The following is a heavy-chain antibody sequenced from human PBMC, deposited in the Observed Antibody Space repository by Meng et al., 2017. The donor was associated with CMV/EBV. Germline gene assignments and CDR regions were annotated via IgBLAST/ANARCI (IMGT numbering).Heavy chain of an antibody. Sequence: SETLSLTCTVSGGSISSSSYYWGWIRQPPGKGLEWIGSIYYSGSTYYNPSLKSRVTISVDTSKNQFSLKLSSVTAADTAVYYCARYNWNFDYYYGVDVWGQGTTVTVSS. CDR3: ARYNWNFDYYYGVDV. V-gene: IGHV4-39*07. CDR1: GGSISSSSYY. D-gene: IGHD1-7*01. CDR2: IYYSGST. J-gene: IGHJ6*02.